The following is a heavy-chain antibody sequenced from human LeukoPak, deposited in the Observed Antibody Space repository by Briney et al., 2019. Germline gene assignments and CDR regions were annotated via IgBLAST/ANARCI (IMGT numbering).Heavy chain of an antibody. CDR3: ATRSSSGSPN. CDR1: GGSISSTKR. J-gene: IGHJ4*02. D-gene: IGHD3-10*01. V-gene: IGHV4-4*02. Sequence: PSGTLSLTCAVSGGSISSTKRWTWVRQPPGKGLEWIGETSQSGSMNYNPSLRSRATVSLDKSKNQFFLKLGSVTAADTAVYYCATRSSSGSPNWGQGTLVTVSS. CDR2: TSQSGSM.